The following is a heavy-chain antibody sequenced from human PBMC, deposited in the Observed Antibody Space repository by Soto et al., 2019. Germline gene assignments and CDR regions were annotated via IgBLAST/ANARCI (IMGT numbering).Heavy chain of an antibody. CDR3: ARLPAIAAAVHRKGVDY. CDR2: INPSGGST. V-gene: IGHV1-46*01. CDR1: GYTFTSYY. D-gene: IGHD6-13*01. J-gene: IGHJ4*02. Sequence: ASMKVSCKASGYTFTSYYMHWVRQAPGQGLEWMGIINPSGGSTSYAQKFQGRVTMTRDTSTSTVYMELSSLRSEDTAVYYCARLPAIAAAVHRKGVDYWGQGTLLTVSS.